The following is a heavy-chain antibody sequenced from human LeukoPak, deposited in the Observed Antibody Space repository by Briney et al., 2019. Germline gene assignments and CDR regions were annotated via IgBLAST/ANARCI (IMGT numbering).Heavy chain of an antibody. V-gene: IGHV3-30*03. D-gene: IGHD3-22*01. Sequence: GGSLRLSCAASGFTFSSYGMHWVRQAPGKGLEWVAVISYDGSNKYYADSVKGRFTISRDNSKNTLYLQMNSLRAEDTAVYYCASVYYYDSSGYLYGMDVWGQGTTVTVSS. CDR1: GFTFSSYG. CDR2: ISYDGSNK. CDR3: ASVYYYDSSGYLYGMDV. J-gene: IGHJ6*02.